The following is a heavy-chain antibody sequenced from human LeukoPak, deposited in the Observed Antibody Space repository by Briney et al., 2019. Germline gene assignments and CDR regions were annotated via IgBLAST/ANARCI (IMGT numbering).Heavy chain of an antibody. CDR3: ARAAAGRAYYHYGMDV. CDR2: LDSDGSP. CDR1: GFTVSGSY. J-gene: IGHJ6*02. Sequence: GGSLRLSCAASGFTVSGSYMNWVRQAPGKGLEWVSILDSDGSPSYADSVKGRFTISRDNSKNTLDLQMNSLRAEDTAVYYCARAAAGRAYYHYGMDVWGQGTTVTVS. D-gene: IGHD6-13*01. V-gene: IGHV3-53*01.